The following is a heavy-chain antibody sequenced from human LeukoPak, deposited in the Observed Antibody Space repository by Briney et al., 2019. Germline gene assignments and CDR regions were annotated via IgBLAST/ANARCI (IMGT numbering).Heavy chain of an antibody. Sequence: AGGSLRLSCAASGSTFSSYGMHWVRQAPGKGLEWVAVISYDGSNKYYADSVKGRFTISRDNSKNTLYLQMNSLRAEDTAVYYCAKEEVVAATAYYFDYWGQGTLVTVSS. D-gene: IGHD2-15*01. CDR1: GSTFSSYG. V-gene: IGHV3-30*18. CDR3: AKEEVVAATAYYFDY. CDR2: ISYDGSNK. J-gene: IGHJ4*02.